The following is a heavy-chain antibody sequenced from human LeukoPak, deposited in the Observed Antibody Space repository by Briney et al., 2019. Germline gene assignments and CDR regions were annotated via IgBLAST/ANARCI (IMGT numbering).Heavy chain of an antibody. CDR3: VRPIVPAAIGPWFDP. D-gene: IGHD2-2*01. V-gene: IGHV4-61*02. Sequence: PSQTLSLTCTVSGGSISSGSYYWSWIRQPAGKGLEWIGRIYTSGSTNYNPSLKSRVTISVDTSKNQFSLKLSSVTAADTAVYYCVRPIVPAAIGPWFDPWGQGTLVTVSS. CDR2: IYTSGST. CDR1: GGSISSGSYY. J-gene: IGHJ5*02.